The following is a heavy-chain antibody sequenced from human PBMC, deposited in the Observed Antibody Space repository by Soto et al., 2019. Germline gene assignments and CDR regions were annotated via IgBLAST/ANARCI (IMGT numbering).Heavy chain of an antibody. CDR1: GFSLSTSGVG. J-gene: IGHJ6*03. CDR2: IYWDDDK. V-gene: IGHV2-5*02. Sequence: QITLKESGPTLVKPTQTLTLTCTFSGFSLSTSGVGVGWIRQPPGKALEWLALIYWDDDKRYSPSLKSRLTITKDTSKNQVVLTMTNMDPVDTATYYCAHIADGSSWYGKYYYYYYYMDVWGQGTTVTVSS. D-gene: IGHD6-13*01. CDR3: AHIADGSSWYGKYYYYYYYMDV.